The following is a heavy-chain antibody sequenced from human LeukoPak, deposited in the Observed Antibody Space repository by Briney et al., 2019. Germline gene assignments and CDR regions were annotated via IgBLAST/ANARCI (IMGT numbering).Heavy chain of an antibody. CDR3: ARPRYYGDYYFDY. J-gene: IGHJ4*02. CDR1: GFTVSSNY. Sequence: GGSLRLSCAASGFTVSSNYMSWVRQAPGKGLEWVSVIYSGGSTYYADSVKGRFTISRDNSKNTLYLQMNSLRAEDTAVYYCARPRYYGDYYFDYWGQGTLVTVSS. V-gene: IGHV3-66*04. D-gene: IGHD4-17*01. CDR2: IYSGGST.